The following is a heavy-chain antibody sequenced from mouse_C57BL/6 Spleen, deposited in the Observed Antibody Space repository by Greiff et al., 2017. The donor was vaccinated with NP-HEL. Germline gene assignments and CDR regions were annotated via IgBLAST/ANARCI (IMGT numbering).Heavy chain of an antibody. Sequence: EVQVVESGGGLVQPGGSMKLSCVASGFTFSNYWMNWVRQSPEKGLEWVAQIRLKSDNYATHYAESVKGRFTISRDDSKSSVYLQMNNLRAEDTGIYYCTEGGSSYGWYCDVWGTGTTVTVSS. V-gene: IGHV6-3*01. CDR3: TEGGSSYGWYCDV. J-gene: IGHJ1*03. CDR1: GFTFSNYW. CDR2: IRLKSDNYAT. D-gene: IGHD1-1*01.